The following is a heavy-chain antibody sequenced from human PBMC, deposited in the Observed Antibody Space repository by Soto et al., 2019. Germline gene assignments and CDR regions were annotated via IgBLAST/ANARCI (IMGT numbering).Heavy chain of an antibody. J-gene: IGHJ5*02. V-gene: IGHV3-23*01. CDR1: GFTFSSYG. CDR2: ISGSGVNT. CDR3: AKDRLASAGVARFDP. Sequence: GGSLRLSCAASGFTFSSYGMSWVRQTPGLGLEWVSTISGSGVNTYYADAVKGRFTISRDNSGNMLFLQMDSLRADDTAVYYCAKDRLASAGVARFDPWGQGTLVTVSS. D-gene: IGHD3-3*01.